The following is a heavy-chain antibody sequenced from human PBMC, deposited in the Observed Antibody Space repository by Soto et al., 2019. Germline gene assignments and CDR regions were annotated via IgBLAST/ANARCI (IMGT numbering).Heavy chain of an antibody. CDR3: ASARHIGP. CDR2: IKEDGSES. Sequence: LRLSCAASGFTFSNYWMSWVRQAPGKGLEWVANIKEDGSESNYVDSVKGRFTISRDNAENSLYLQMNSLRAEDTAVYYCASARHIGPWGQGTLVTVSS. J-gene: IGHJ5*02. CDR1: GFTFSNYW. D-gene: IGHD2-21*01. V-gene: IGHV3-7*01.